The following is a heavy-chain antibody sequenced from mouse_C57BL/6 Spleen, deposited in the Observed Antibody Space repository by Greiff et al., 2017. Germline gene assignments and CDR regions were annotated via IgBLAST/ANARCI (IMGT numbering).Heavy chain of an antibody. V-gene: IGHV1-50*01. Sequence: QVQLQQPGAELVKPGASVKLSCKASGYTFTSYWMQWVKQRPGQGLEWIGEIDPSDSYTNYNQKFKGKATLTVDTSSSTAYMQLSSLTSEDSAVYYCARWGNYDAYWGQGTLVTVSA. CDR2: IDPSDSYT. D-gene: IGHD2-1*01. CDR1: GYTFTSYW. CDR3: ARWGNYDAY. J-gene: IGHJ3*01.